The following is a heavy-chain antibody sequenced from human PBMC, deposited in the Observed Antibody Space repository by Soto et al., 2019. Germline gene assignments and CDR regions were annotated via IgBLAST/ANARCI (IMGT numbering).Heavy chain of an antibody. V-gene: IGHV1-3*01. D-gene: IGHD2-21*02. CDR2: INAGNGNT. Sequence: QVQLVQSGAEVKKPGASVKVSCKASGYTFTSYAMHWVRQAPGQRLEWMGWINAGNGNTKYSQKFQGRVTITRDTSARTAYMELSSLRSEDTAVYYCARDAIVVVTAILDYWGQGTLVTVSS. CDR1: GYTFTSYA. J-gene: IGHJ4*02. CDR3: ARDAIVVVTAILDY.